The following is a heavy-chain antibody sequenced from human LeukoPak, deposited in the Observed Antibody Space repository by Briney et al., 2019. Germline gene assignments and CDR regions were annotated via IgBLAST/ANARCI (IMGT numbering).Heavy chain of an antibody. J-gene: IGHJ4*02. Sequence: ETLSLTCNVSGGSIRSHYWSWVRQAPGKGLEWVSVIYSGGSTYYADSVKGRFTISRDNSKNTLYLQMNSLRAEDTAVYYCARNAVAGYDFFDYWGQGTLVTVSS. CDR1: GGSIRSHY. CDR3: ARNAVAGYDFFDY. V-gene: IGHV3-66*01. D-gene: IGHD6-19*01. CDR2: IYSGGST.